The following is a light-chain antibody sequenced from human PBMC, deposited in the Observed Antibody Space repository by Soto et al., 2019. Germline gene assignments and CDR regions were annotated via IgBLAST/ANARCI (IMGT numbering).Light chain of an antibody. V-gene: IGKV3-20*01. CDR2: GAS. CDR3: QQYGTSQII. Sequence: EIVLTQSPGTLSLSPGERATLSCRASQNVANNYLAWFRQKPGQTPRLLIYGASSRAAGIPDRFSGSGSGTDFTLTISRLEPEDFAVFYCQQYGTSQIIFGQGTRLEIK. J-gene: IGKJ5*01. CDR1: QNVANNY.